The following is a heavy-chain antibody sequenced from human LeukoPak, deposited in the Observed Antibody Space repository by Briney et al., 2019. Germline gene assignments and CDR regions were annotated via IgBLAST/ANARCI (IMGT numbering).Heavy chain of an antibody. Sequence: PSETLSLTCIVSGGSISSSSYYWGWIRQPPGKGLEWIGSIYYSGSTYYNPSLKSRVTISVDTSKNQFSLKLSSVTAADTAVYYCARQGRYYDYVWGSYRVRNFDYWGQGTLVTVSS. CDR2: IYYSGST. J-gene: IGHJ4*02. D-gene: IGHD3-16*01. V-gene: IGHV4-39*01. CDR1: GGSISSSSYY. CDR3: ARQGRYYDYVWGSYRVRNFDY.